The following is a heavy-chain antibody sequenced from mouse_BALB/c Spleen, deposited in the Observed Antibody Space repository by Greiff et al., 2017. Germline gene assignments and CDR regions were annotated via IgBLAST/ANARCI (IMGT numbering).Heavy chain of an antibody. CDR3: ARKDYEGSYAMDY. Sequence: QVQLKQSGAELAKPGASVKMSCKASGYTFTSYWMHWVKQRPGQGLEWIGYINPSTGYTEYNQKFKDKATLTADKSSSTAYMQLSSLTSEDSAVYYCARKDYEGSYAMDYWGQGTSVTVSS. CDR1: GYTFTSYW. J-gene: IGHJ4*01. V-gene: IGHV1-7*01. CDR2: INPSTGYT. D-gene: IGHD2-4*01.